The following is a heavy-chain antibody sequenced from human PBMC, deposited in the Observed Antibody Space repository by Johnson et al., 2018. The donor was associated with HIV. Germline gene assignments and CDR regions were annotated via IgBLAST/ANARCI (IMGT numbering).Heavy chain of an antibody. J-gene: IGHJ3*02. D-gene: IGHD1-26*01. CDR2: IYSGGST. CDR1: GFTVSSNY. Sequence: VQLVESGGGLVQPGGSLRLSCAASGFTVSSNYMSWVRQAPGKGLEWVSVIYSGGSTYYADPVKGRFTISRDNSKNTLYLQMNNLKTEDTAVYYCTRGGGSFLMHAFDIWGQGTMVTVSS. CDR3: TRGGGSFLMHAFDI. V-gene: IGHV3-66*01.